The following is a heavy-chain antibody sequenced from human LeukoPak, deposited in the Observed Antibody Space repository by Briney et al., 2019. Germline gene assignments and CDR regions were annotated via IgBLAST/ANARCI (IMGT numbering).Heavy chain of an antibody. CDR3: ATKQWLAPPPDS. CDR1: GFTFSKYW. V-gene: IGHV3-74*01. J-gene: IGHJ4*02. Sequence: GGSLRLSCAASGFTFSKYWMLWVRQAPGKGLESVSRINPDGTVTTYADSVKGRFTVSRDNADNTMFPQMHSVRDEDTAVYYCATKQWLAPPPDSWGQGTPVTVSS. CDR2: INPDGTVT. D-gene: IGHD6-19*01.